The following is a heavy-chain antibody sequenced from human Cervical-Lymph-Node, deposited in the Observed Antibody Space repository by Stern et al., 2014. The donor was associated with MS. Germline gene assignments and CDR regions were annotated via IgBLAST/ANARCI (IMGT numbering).Heavy chain of an antibody. D-gene: IGHD6-19*01. CDR3: ARLTVADTGY. V-gene: IGHV1-69*09. J-gene: IGHJ4*02. Sequence: VQLVESGAEVKKPGSSVKVSCKASGGTFSSYSISWVRQAPGQGLEWMGRIIPILGIANYAQKFQGRVTITADKSTSTAYMELSSLRSEDTAVYFCARLTVADTGYWGQGTLVTVSS. CDR1: GGTFSSYS. CDR2: IIPILGIA.